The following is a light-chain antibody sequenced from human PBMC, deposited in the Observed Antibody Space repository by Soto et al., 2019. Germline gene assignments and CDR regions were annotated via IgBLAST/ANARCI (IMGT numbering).Light chain of an antibody. J-gene: IGKJ3*01. V-gene: IGKV3-20*01. CDR2: GAS. CDR3: QHYGTSRVT. CDR1: QSVSSNY. Sequence: EIVLTQSPGTLSLSPGERATLSCRASQSVSSNYLAWYQQKPSQAPRLLIYGASSRATGVPDRFSCSGSGTDFTLTISRLEPEDFAVYYCQHYGTSRVTFGPGTKVDIK.